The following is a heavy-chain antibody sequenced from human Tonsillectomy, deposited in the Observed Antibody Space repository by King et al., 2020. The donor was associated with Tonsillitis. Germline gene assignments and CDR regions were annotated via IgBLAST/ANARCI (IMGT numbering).Heavy chain of an antibody. V-gene: IGHV4-61*01. CDR1: GGSVSSGSYY. CDR2: VDYSWFT. Sequence: QLQESGPGLVKPSETLSLTCTFSGGSVSSGSYYWTWIRQPPGKELEWIGYVDYSWFTNYNPSLKSRVTISSDPSKNQFSLKLSSVTAADTAVYYCVRERYPGFDFWGQGTLVTVSS. J-gene: IGHJ4*02. D-gene: IGHD2-15*01. CDR3: VRERYPGFDF.